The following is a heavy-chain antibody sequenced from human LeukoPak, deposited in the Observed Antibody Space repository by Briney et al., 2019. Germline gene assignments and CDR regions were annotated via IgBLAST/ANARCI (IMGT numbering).Heavy chain of an antibody. CDR1: GLTFSSHW. CDR3: ARDSNYDFWSGYYHGY. CDR2: IYSGGST. V-gene: IGHV3-53*01. J-gene: IGHJ4*02. D-gene: IGHD3-3*01. Sequence: GGSLRLSCAAPGLTFSSHWMHWVRQAPGKGLEWVSVIYSGGSTYYADSVKGRFTISRDNSKNTLYLQMNSLRAEDTAVYYCARDSNYDFWSGYYHGYWGQGTLVTVSS.